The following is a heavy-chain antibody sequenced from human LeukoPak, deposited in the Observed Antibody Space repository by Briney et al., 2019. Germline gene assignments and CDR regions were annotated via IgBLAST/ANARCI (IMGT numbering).Heavy chain of an antibody. Sequence: ASVKVSCKASGYTFTGYYMHWVRQAPGQGLEWMGWINPNSGGTNYAQKFQGRVTMTRDTSISTAYMELSRLRSDDTAVYYCARVDTAARQGDFDYWGQGTLVTVSS. CDR3: ARVDTAARQGDFDY. V-gene: IGHV1-2*02. CDR1: GYTFTGYY. J-gene: IGHJ4*02. CDR2: INPNSGGT. D-gene: IGHD6-6*01.